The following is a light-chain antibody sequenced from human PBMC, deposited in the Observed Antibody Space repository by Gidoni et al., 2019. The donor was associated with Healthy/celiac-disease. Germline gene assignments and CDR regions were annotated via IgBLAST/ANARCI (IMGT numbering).Light chain of an antibody. CDR2: KDR. Sequence: SYELTPPPSVSVSPGQTASITCSGDELGDKYACWYQQKPGQSPRLVIYKDRKRPSGNPERVSGSNSGNTATLTISGTQAMDEDDYYCQAWDSSSVVFGGGTKLTVL. CDR1: ELGDKY. V-gene: IGLV3-1*01. CDR3: QAWDSSSVV. J-gene: IGLJ2*01.